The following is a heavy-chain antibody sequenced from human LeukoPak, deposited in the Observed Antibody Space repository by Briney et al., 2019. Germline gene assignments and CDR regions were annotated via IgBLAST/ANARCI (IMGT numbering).Heavy chain of an antibody. CDR3: ARGYYYDSSGPIEATDYMDV. D-gene: IGHD3-22*01. CDR2: ISYDGSNK. Sequence: GGSLRLSCAASGFTFSSYAMHWVRQAPGKGLEWVAVISYDGSNKYYADSVKGRFTISRDNSKNTLYLQMNSLRAEDTAVYYCARGYYYDSSGPIEATDYMDVWGKGTTVTFSS. J-gene: IGHJ6*03. V-gene: IGHV3-30-3*01. CDR1: GFTFSSYA.